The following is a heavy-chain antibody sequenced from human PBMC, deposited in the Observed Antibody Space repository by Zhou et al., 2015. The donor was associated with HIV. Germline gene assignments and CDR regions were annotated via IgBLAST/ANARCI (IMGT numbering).Heavy chain of an antibody. Sequence: QVQLVQSGAEVKKPGSSVKVSCKASGGTFSSYAISWVRQAPGQGLEWMGGIIPIFGTANYAQKFQGRVTITADESTSTAYMELSSLRSEDTAVYYCARDYYDSSGYPRENWYFDLWGRGTLVTVSS. CDR3: ARDYYDSSGYPRENWYFDL. D-gene: IGHD3-22*01. J-gene: IGHJ2*01. V-gene: IGHV1-69*01. CDR1: GGTFSSYA. CDR2: IIPIFGTA.